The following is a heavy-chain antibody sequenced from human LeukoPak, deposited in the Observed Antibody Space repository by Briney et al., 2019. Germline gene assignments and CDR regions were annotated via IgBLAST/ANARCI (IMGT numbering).Heavy chain of an antibody. J-gene: IGHJ4*02. Sequence: GGSLRLSCAASGFTFSSYAMSWVRQAPGKGLEWVSAISGSGGSTYYADSVKGRFTISRDNSKNTLYLQMNSLRAEDTAIYYCAKDQSSYGYGPPTFVDYWGQGTLVTVSS. D-gene: IGHD5-18*01. CDR1: GFTFSSYA. CDR3: AKDQSSYGYGPPTFVDY. V-gene: IGHV3-23*01. CDR2: ISGSGGST.